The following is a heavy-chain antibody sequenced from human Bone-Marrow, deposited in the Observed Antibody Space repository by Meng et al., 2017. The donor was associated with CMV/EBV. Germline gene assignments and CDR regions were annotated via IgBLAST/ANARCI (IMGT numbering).Heavy chain of an antibody. CDR1: GFTFSSYG. D-gene: IGHD6-19*01. J-gene: IGHJ6*02. Sequence: GESLKISCAASGFTFSSYGMHWVRQAPGKGLEWVAVISYDGSNKYYADSVKGRFTISRDNSKNTLYLQMNSLRAEDTDVYYCAREWLGGGVDHRYFYYYGMDVWGQGTTVTVSS. CDR2: ISYDGSNK. V-gene: IGHV3-30*19. CDR3: AREWLGGGVDHRYFYYYGMDV.